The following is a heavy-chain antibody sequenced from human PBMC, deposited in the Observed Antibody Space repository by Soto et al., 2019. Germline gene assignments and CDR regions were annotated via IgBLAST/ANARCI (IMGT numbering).Heavy chain of an antibody. Sequence: ASVKVSCKASGYTFTSYGISWVRQAPGQGLEWMGWISAYNGNTNYAQKLQGRVTMTTDTSTSTAYMELRSLRSDDTAVYYCARSGYSSGWYGYWFDPWGQGTLVTVSS. CDR1: GYTFTSYG. J-gene: IGHJ5*02. D-gene: IGHD6-19*01. CDR3: ARSGYSSGWYGYWFDP. CDR2: ISAYNGNT. V-gene: IGHV1-18*01.